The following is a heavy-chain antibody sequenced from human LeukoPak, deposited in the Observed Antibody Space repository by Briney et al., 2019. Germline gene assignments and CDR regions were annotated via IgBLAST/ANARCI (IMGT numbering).Heavy chain of an antibody. Sequence: ASVMVSCKASGHSFTSYGISWVRQAPGQGLEWVGWISADNGDTTNAQKVQGRVTMTTDTSTSTASMELRSLRFDDTAVYYCARDLPRRESNSFYFYAYYMDVWGKGTTVIVSS. CDR1: GHSFTSYG. V-gene: IGHV1-18*01. CDR2: ISADNGDT. J-gene: IGHJ6*03. CDR3: ARDLPRRESNSFYFYAYYMDV. D-gene: IGHD4-23*01.